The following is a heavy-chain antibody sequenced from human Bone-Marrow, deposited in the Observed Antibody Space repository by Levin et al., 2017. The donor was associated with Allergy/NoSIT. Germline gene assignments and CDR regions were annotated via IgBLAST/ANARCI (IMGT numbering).Heavy chain of an antibody. Sequence: GESLKISCAASGFTVSNNYMRWVRQAPGKGLEWVSLIYSGGDTSYAESVKDRFTISRDSSTNTLYLQMNSLRAEDTAVYYCASGGGAAAGIWGQGTLVTVSS. V-gene: IGHV3-66*01. CDR3: ASGGGAAAGI. CDR2: IYSGGDT. D-gene: IGHD6-13*01. J-gene: IGHJ4*02. CDR1: GFTVSNNY.